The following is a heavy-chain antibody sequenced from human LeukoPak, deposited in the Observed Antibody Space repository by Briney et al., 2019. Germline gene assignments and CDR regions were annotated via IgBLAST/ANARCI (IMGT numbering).Heavy chain of an antibody. CDR2: IYTSGST. Sequence: KSSETLSLTCTVSGGSINNYYWSWIRQPAGKGLEWIGRIYTSGSTNYNPSLKSRVTMSVDTSKNQFSLKLTSVTAADTAVYYCASTTLGYCSGGSCSEHDAFDIWGQGTMVTVSS. V-gene: IGHV4-4*07. J-gene: IGHJ3*02. CDR3: ASTTLGYCSGGSCSEHDAFDI. CDR1: GGSINNYY. D-gene: IGHD2-15*01.